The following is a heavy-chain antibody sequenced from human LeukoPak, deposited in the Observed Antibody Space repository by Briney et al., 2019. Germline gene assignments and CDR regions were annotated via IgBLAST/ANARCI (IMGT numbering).Heavy chain of an antibody. CDR1: GGTFSSYA. CDR2: ISYDGSNK. D-gene: IGHD3-9*01. J-gene: IGHJ4*02. V-gene: IGHV3-30*04. CDR3: ARTYYDILTGYNPYFEY. Sequence: SFKASGGTFSSYAMHWVRQAPGKGLEWVAVISYDGSNKYYADSVKGRFTISRDNAKNFLYLQMNSLRAEDTAVYYCARTYYDILTGYNPYFEYWGQGILVTVSS.